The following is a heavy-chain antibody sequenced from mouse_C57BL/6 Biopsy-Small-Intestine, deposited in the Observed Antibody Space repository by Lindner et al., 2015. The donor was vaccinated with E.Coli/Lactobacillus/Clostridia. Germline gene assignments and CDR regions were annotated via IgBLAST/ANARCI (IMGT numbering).Heavy chain of an antibody. CDR3: ARNEDGYYVDYAMDY. CDR2: INPYNGGT. J-gene: IGHJ4*01. CDR1: GYTFTDYY. Sequence: VQLQESGPVLVKPGASVKMSCKASGYTFTDYYMNWVKQSHGKSLEWIGVINPYNGGTSYNQKFKGKATLTVDKSSSTAYMELNSLTSEDSAVYYCARNEDGYYVDYAMDYWGQGTSVTASS. V-gene: IGHV1-19*01. D-gene: IGHD2-3*01.